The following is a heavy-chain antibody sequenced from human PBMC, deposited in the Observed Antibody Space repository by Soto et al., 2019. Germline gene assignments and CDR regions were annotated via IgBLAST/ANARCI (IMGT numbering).Heavy chain of an antibody. CDR3: AGRAHYYSDGRDV. CDR1: GYTFTSYA. J-gene: IGHJ6*02. V-gene: IGHV1-3*01. Sequence: QVQLVQSGAEVKKPGASVKVSCKASGYTFTSYAMHWVRQAPGQRLEWMGWINAGNGNTKYSQKFQGRVTITSDTPASTADMELSSLRSEDTAVYYCAGRAHYYSDGRDVWGQGTTVTVSS. CDR2: INAGNGNT.